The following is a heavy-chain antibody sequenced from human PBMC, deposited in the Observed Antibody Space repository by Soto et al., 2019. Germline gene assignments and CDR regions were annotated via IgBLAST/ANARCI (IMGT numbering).Heavy chain of an antibody. V-gene: IGHV4-59*01. J-gene: IGHJ4*02. CDR3: ARDRPLRDYDYVWGSYRYRGYYFDY. CDR2: IYYSGST. CDR1: GGSISSYY. D-gene: IGHD3-16*02. Sequence: QVQLQESGPGLVKPSETLSLTCTVSGGSISSYYWSWIRQPPGKGLEWIGYIYYSGSTNYNPSLKSRVTIAVDTSKNQFSQKLSSVTAADTAVYYCARDRPLRDYDYVWGSYRYRGYYFDYWGQGTLVTVSS.